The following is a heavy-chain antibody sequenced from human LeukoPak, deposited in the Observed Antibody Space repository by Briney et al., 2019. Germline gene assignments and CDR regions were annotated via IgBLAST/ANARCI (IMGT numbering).Heavy chain of an antibody. CDR1: GFTFSSYW. CDR2: INTDGSST. D-gene: IGHD5-24*01. Sequence: GGSLRLSCAASGFTFSSYWMHWVRQAPGKGLVWVSRINTDGSSTSYADSVKGRFTISRDNAKNTLYLQMNSLRAEDTAVYYCARYGYNTQYGFDYWGQGTLVTVSS. J-gene: IGHJ4*02. CDR3: ARYGYNTQYGFDY. V-gene: IGHV3-74*01.